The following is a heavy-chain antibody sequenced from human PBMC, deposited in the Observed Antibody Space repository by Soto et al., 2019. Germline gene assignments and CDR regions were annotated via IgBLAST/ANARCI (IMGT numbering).Heavy chain of an antibody. D-gene: IGHD4-17*01. V-gene: IGHV6-1*01. CDR2: TYYRSKWYN. Sequence: SQTLSLTCAISGDSVSSNSAAWNWLRQSPSRGLEWLGRTYYRSKWYNDYAVSVKSRITIHPDTSKNQSSLQLNSVTPEDTAVYYCARDLTSGVAQTGIGYYYGMDVWGQGTTVTVSS. CDR1: GDSVSSNSAA. CDR3: ARDLTSGVAQTGIGYYYGMDV. J-gene: IGHJ6*02.